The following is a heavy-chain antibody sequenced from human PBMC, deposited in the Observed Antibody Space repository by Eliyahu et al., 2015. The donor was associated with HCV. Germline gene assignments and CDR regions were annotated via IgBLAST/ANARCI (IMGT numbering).Heavy chain of an antibody. Sequence: QVQLVQSGAEVKKPGASVKVSCKASGYTFTGYYMHWVRQAPGQGAWVVGWVQPNSGGTNYAQKFQGRVTMTRDTSISTAYMELSRLRSDDTAVYYCARDPSGYFDYWGQGTLVTVSS. V-gene: IGHV1-2*02. CDR3: ARDPSGYFDY. J-gene: IGHJ4*02. CDR2: VQPNSGGT. CDR1: GYTFTGYY.